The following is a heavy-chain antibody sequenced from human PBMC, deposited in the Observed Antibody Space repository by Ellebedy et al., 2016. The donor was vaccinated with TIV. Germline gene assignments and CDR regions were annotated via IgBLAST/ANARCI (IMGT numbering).Heavy chain of an antibody. CDR2: ISDDGTSE. D-gene: IGHD6-13*01. V-gene: IGHV3-30*03. CDR1: GFTFSNYG. CDR3: AVSRCAAAGLYYFDF. Sequence: PWGSLRLSCAASGFTFSNYGMHWVRQAPGKGLEWVAVISDDGTSEHYGASVKGRFTISQDNSKNTLSMQMNSLRVEDTAVYYYAVSRCAAAGLYYFDFWGQGTLVTVSS. J-gene: IGHJ4*02.